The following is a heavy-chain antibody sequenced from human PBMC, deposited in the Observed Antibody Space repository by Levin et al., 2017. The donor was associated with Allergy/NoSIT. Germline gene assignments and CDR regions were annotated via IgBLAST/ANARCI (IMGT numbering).Heavy chain of an antibody. D-gene: IGHD3-3*01. CDR3: ASYDFWSGSGDY. CDR2: ISSSSSYI. J-gene: IGHJ4*02. V-gene: IGHV3-21*01. CDR1: GFTFSSYS. Sequence: GGSLRLSCAASGFTFSSYSMNWVRQAPGKGLEWVSSISSSSSYIYYADSVKGRFTISRDNAKNSLYLQMNSLRAEDTAVYYCASYDFWSGSGDYWGQGTLVTVSS.